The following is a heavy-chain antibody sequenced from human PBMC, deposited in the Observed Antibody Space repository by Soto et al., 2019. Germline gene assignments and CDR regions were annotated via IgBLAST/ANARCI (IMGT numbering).Heavy chain of an antibody. V-gene: IGHV3-33*01. CDR3: ASTSH. J-gene: IGHJ4*02. CDR1: GITFSSYG. Sequence: ESVGGVVHPGRSLRLSCAASGITFSSYGMHWVRQAPGKGLEWVAVIWYDGSNKYYADSVKGRFTISRDNSKNMVYLQMNSLRVEDTAVYHCASTSHWGQGTLVTVSS. CDR2: IWYDGSNK.